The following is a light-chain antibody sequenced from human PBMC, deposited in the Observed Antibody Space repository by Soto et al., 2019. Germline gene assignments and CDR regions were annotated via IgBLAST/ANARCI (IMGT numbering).Light chain of an antibody. Sequence: DIQMTQSPSSVSASVGDRVTITCRASQGISSWLAWYQQKPGKAPKLLIDDVTNLETGVPSRFSGSGSGTHFTFTIGSLQPEDIATYYCQQYYDLPITFGQGTRLEIK. V-gene: IGKV1-33*01. CDR2: DVT. CDR3: QQYYDLPIT. CDR1: QGISSW. J-gene: IGKJ5*01.